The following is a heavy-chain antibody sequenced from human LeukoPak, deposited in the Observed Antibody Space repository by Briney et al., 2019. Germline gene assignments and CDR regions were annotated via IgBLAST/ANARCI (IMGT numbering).Heavy chain of an antibody. Sequence: SETLSLTCAVYGGSFSGYYWSWIRQPPGKGLEWIGEINHSGSTNYNPSLKSRVTISVDTSKNQFSLKLSSVTAADTAVYYCARLYRGLRYFDWLFPFDYWGQGTLVTVSS. CDR1: GGSFSGYY. CDR2: INHSGST. CDR3: ARLYRGLRYFDWLFPFDY. V-gene: IGHV4-34*01. J-gene: IGHJ4*02. D-gene: IGHD3-9*01.